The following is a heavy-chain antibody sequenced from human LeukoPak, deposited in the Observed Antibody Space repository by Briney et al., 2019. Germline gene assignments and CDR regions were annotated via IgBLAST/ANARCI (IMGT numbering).Heavy chain of an antibody. Sequence: QTGGSLRLSCAASGFTFSSYGMSWVRQAPGKGLEWVSSLSGSGGSTYYADSVKGRFTISRDNSKNTLYLQMNSLRAEDTAVYYCANTHPRGRVVAALSSDYWGQGTLVTVSS. D-gene: IGHD2-15*01. J-gene: IGHJ4*02. CDR2: LSGSGGST. CDR3: ANTHPRGRVVAALSSDY. V-gene: IGHV3-23*01. CDR1: GFTFSSYG.